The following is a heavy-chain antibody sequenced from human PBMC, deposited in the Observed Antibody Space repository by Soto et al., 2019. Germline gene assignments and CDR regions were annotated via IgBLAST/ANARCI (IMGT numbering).Heavy chain of an antibody. Sequence: PGGSLRLSCAASGFTVSRNYMSWVRQAPGKGLEWVSVIYSGGSTYYADSVKGRFTISRDNSKNTLYLQMNSLRAEDTAVYYCARDGLFGTRQHPGCLTDYSGQGTLGTGS. J-gene: IGHJ4*02. V-gene: IGHV3-66*01. CDR3: ARDGLFGTRQHPGCLTDY. CDR1: GFTVSRNY. CDR2: IYSGGST. D-gene: IGHD2-15*01.